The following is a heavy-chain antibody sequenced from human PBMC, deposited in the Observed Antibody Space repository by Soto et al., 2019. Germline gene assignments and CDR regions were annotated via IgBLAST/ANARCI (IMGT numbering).Heavy chain of an antibody. CDR2: FIPIFGTA. CDR3: ARLVTYSSSSDY. J-gene: IGHJ4*02. Sequence: GASVKVSCKASGGPFSSSAISWVRQAPGQGLEWMGGFIPIFGTANYAQKFQGRVKITEDASTSTAYMELRSLRSEHTAVYDCARLVTYSSSSDYWDQGTLVAVAS. V-gene: IGHV1-69*13. CDR1: GGPFSSSA. D-gene: IGHD6-6*01.